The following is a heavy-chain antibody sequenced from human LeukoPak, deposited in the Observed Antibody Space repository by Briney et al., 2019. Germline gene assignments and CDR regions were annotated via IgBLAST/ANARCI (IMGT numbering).Heavy chain of an antibody. J-gene: IGHJ4*02. CDR3: AKATIVVVPAATFDY. V-gene: IGHV3-23*01. D-gene: IGHD2-2*01. CDR2: ISGSGGST. CDR1: GFTFSSYA. Sequence: GGSLRLSCAASGFTFSSYAMSWVRQAPGKGLEWVPAISGSGGSTYYADSVKGRFTISRDNSKNTLYLQMNSLRAEGTAVYYCAKATIVVVPAATFDYWGQGTLVTVSS.